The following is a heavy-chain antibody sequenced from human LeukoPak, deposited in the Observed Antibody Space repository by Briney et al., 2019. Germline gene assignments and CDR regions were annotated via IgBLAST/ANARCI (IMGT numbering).Heavy chain of an antibody. D-gene: IGHD3-22*01. J-gene: IGHJ4*02. CDR1: GFTFKNYA. CDR3: ARDFDGSGYHFDY. CDR2: TSSDDGSNK. V-gene: IGHV3-30*04. Sequence: GGSLRLSCAASGFTFKNYALHWVRQAPGKGLEWVAVTSSDDGSNKFYADSVKGRFTISRDNSKNTLYLQMNSLRAEDTAVYYCARDFDGSGYHFDYWGQGTLVTVSS.